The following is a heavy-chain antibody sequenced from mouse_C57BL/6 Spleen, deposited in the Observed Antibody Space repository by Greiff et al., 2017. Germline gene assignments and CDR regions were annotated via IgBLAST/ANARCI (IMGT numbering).Heavy chain of an antibody. CDR2: INPNNGGT. V-gene: IGHV1-26*01. Sequence: EVQLQQSGPELVKPGASVKLSCKASGYTFTDYYMNWVKQSHGQSLEWIGDINPNNGGTSYNQKFKGKATLTVDKSSSTAYMELRSLTSEDSAVYDCAGDYYGNYGNWGQGTTLTVSS. CDR3: AGDYYGNYGN. CDR1: GYTFTDYY. D-gene: IGHD2-1*01. J-gene: IGHJ2*01.